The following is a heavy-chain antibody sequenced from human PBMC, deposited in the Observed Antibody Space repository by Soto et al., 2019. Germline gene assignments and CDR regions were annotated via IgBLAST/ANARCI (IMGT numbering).Heavy chain of an antibody. CDR3: ANWDGYGDY. V-gene: IGHV3-23*01. D-gene: IGHD5-18*01. Sequence: EVQLLESGGGLVQPGGSLRLSCAASGFTFSSNSITWVRQAPGKGLEWVSGISGGGDSTFYADSVKGRFTISRDNSKNTVFLQMNSLRADDTAVYYCANWDGYGDYWGQGTLVTVSS. CDR2: ISGGGDST. J-gene: IGHJ4*02. CDR1: GFTFSSNS.